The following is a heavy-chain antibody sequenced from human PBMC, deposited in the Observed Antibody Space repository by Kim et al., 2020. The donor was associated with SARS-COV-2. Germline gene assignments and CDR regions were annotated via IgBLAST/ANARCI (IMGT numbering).Heavy chain of an antibody. J-gene: IGHJ6*02. CDR2: IWYDGSNK. D-gene: IGHD1-26*01. V-gene: IGHV3-33*01. Sequence: GGSLRLSCAASGFTFSSYGMHWVRQAPGKGLEWVAVIWYDGSNKYYADSVKGRFTISRDNSKNTLYLQMNSLRAEDTAVYYCARVELLRYYYYYGMDVWGQGTTVTVSS. CDR1: GFTFSSYG. CDR3: ARVELLRYYYYYGMDV.